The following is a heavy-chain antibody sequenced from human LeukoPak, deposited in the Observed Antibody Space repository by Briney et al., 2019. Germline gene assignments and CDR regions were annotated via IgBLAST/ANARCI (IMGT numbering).Heavy chain of an antibody. CDR3: ARGEPGYSSSWYVY. CDR1: GFTFSSYS. CDR2: ISSGSSYI. D-gene: IGHD6-13*01. V-gene: IGHV3-21*01. J-gene: IGHJ4*02. Sequence: PGGSLRLSCAASGFTFSSYSMNWVRQAPGKGLEWVSSISSGSSYIYYADSVKGRFTISRDNAKNSLYLQMNSLRAEDTAVYYCARGEPGYSSSWYVYWGQGTLVTVSS.